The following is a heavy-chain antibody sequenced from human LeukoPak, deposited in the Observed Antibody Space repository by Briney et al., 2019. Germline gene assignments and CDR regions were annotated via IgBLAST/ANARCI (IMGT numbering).Heavy chain of an antibody. CDR3: ASGWSWYYFDY. Sequence: SETLSLTCTVSGGSISSYYWSWIRQPPGKGLEWIGYIYYSGSTNYNPSLKSRVTISVDTSKNQFSLKLTTVTAADTAAYYCASGWSWYYFDYWGQGILVTVSS. CDR1: GGSISSYY. V-gene: IGHV4-59*08. CDR2: IYYSGST. J-gene: IGHJ4*02. D-gene: IGHD6-19*01.